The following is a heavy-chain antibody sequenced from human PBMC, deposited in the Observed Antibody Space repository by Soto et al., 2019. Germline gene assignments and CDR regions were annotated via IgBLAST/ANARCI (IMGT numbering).Heavy chain of an antibody. J-gene: IGHJ5*02. D-gene: IGHD1-26*01. Sequence: QVQLVESGGGVVQPGRSLRLSCAASGFTFSSYGMHWVRQAPGKGLEWVAVISYDGSNKYYADSVKGRFTISRDNSKNTRYLQMNSLRAEDTAVYYCAKDAAEWELLGWFDPWGQGTLVTVSS. CDR3: AKDAAEWELLGWFDP. CDR2: ISYDGSNK. CDR1: GFTFSSYG. V-gene: IGHV3-30*18.